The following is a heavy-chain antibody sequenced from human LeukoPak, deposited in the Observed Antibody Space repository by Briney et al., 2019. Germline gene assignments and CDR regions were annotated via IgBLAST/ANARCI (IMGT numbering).Heavy chain of an antibody. CDR2: ISGSGGST. V-gene: IGHV3-23*01. CDR3: AKDLRSSSSRGGFDY. D-gene: IGHD6-6*01. Sequence: GGSLRLSCAASGFTLSSYAMSWVRQAPGKGLEWVSAISGSGGSTYYADSVKGRFSISRDNSKNTLYVQINSLRAEDTAVYYCAKDLRSSSSRGGFDYWGQGTLATVSS. J-gene: IGHJ4*02. CDR1: GFTLSSYA.